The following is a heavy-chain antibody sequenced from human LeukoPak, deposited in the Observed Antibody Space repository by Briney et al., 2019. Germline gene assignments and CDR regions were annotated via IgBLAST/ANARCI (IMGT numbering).Heavy chain of an antibody. Sequence: SETLSLTCAASGGSFSGYYWSWIRQPPGKGLEWIGEINHSGSTNYNPSLKSRVTISVDTSKNQFSLKLSSVTAADTAAHYCARAQRIVVVPAAMSYYYYGMDVWGQGTTVTVSS. D-gene: IGHD2-2*01. CDR1: GGSFSGYY. CDR3: ARAQRIVVVPAAMSYYYYGMDV. J-gene: IGHJ6*02. CDR2: INHSGST. V-gene: IGHV4-34*01.